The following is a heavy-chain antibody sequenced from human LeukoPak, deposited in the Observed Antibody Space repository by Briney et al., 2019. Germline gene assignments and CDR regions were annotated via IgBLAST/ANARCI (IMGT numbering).Heavy chain of an antibody. Sequence: GGSLRLSCAASGFTFSGYTMNWVRQAPGKGLEWVSSISSSSDYICYAGSVQGRFTISRDNAKNSLYLQMNSLRAEDTAVYYCARDYSLTAMDVWGQGTTVTVSS. J-gene: IGHJ6*02. CDR2: ISSSSDYI. D-gene: IGHD2-15*01. CDR1: GFTFSGYT. V-gene: IGHV3-21*01. CDR3: ARDYSLTAMDV.